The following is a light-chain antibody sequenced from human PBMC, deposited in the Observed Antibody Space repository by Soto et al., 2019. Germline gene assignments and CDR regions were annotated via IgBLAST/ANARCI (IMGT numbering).Light chain of an antibody. J-gene: IGKJ2*01. CDR3: QQYNKWPLYT. CDR2: GAS. CDR1: QSVNSN. V-gene: IGKV3-15*01. Sequence: EIVMTQSPATLSVSPGERATLSCRASQSVNSNLAWYQQKPGQAPRLFIYGASTRATGIPARFSGSGSGTEFTLPISSLQSEDFAVYYCQQYNKWPLYTFGQGTKLEIK.